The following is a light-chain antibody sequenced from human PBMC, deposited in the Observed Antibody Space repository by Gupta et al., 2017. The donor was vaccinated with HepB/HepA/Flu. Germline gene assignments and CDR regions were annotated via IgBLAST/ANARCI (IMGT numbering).Light chain of an antibody. CDR3: AAWDTSLKVVV. J-gene: IGLJ2*01. CDR1: SSNVARNN. V-gene: IGLV1-44*01. Sequence: QSVLTQSPSVSGTPGQRVTISCSGSSSNVARNNVNWYQQVPGTAPKLLIYYSDERPSGVPDRFSGSKSGTSASLAISGLQSEDEADYYCAAWDTSLKVVVFGGGTKLTVL. CDR2: YSD.